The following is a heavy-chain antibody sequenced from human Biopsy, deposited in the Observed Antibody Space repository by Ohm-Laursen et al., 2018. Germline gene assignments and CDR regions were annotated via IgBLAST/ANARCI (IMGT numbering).Heavy chain of an antibody. V-gene: IGHV4-59*08. J-gene: IGHJ3*02. CDR2: ISYSRDP. CDR3: AKHGSGWTGDDAFHI. Sequence: GTLSLTCTVSGGSISGSSWSWIRQAPGKGLEWIGYISYSRDPNYNPSLKSRITISVDTSMNQFSLKPTSVPAADTAVYYCAKHGSGWTGDDAFHIWGQGTMVTVSS. D-gene: IGHD6-19*01. CDR1: GGSISGSS.